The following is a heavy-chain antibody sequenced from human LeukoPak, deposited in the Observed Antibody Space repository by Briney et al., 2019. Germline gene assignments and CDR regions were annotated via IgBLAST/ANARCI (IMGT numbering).Heavy chain of an antibody. V-gene: IGHV1-46*01. CDR3: ARERWVVPAADYGMDV. D-gene: IGHD2-2*01. J-gene: IGHJ6*02. CDR1: GYTFTSYY. Sequence: VASVKVSCKASGYTFTSYYMHWVRQAPGQGLEWIGIINPSGGSTSYAQKFQGRVTMTRDTSTSTVYMELSSLRSEDTAVYYCARERWVVPAADYGMDVWGQGTTVTVSS. CDR2: INPSGGST.